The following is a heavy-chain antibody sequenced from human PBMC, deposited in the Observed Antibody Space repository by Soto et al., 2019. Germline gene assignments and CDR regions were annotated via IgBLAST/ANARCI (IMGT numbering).Heavy chain of an antibody. CDR3: ARDSSRRHDY. J-gene: IGHJ4*02. CDR2: IYQSGTT. CDR1: GGSVRSGSYY. Sequence: SETLSLTCSVSGGSVRSGSYYWTWIRQPPGKGLEWIGYIYQSGTTNYNASLKSRVTISIDTSKNQFFLKLNSVTAADTAVYYCARDSSRRHDYWGQGTLVTVSS. D-gene: IGHD2-2*01. V-gene: IGHV4-61*01.